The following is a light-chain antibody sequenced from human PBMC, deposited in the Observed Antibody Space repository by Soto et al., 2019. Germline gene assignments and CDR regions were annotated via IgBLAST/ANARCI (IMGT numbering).Light chain of an antibody. CDR2: EAT. V-gene: IGKV1-39*01. Sequence: DIPMTQSPSSLSASVGDRVTISCRSSQSVFKYLNWYQQRPGKAPNLLVYEATSLETGVSSRFSGSGSGKEFTLTISSLQPEDFATYYCQQSYVSPWTFGQGTKVEI. J-gene: IGKJ1*01. CDR1: QSVFKY. CDR3: QQSYVSPWT.